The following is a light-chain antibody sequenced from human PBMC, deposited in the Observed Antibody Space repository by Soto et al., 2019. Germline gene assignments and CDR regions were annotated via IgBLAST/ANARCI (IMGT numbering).Light chain of an antibody. CDR3: AAWDDSLTAWV. CDR2: EVS. V-gene: IGLV2-14*01. J-gene: IGLJ3*02. CDR1: SSDVGGYNC. Sequence: QSALTQPASVSGSPGQSIAISCTGTSSDVGGYNCVSWYQQHPGKAPKLMIYEVSHRPSGVSTRFSGSKSGNTASLTISGLQAEDEADYFCAAWDDSLTAWVFGGGTKLTVL.